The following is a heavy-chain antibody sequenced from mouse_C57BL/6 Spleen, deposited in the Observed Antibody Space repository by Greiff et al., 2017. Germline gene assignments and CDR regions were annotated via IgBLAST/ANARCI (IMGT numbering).Heavy chain of an antibody. CDR3: AITGSYYAMDY. D-gene: IGHD4-1*01. CDR2: IYPGDGDT. J-gene: IGHJ4*01. V-gene: IGHV1-82*01. CDR1: GYAFSSSW. Sequence: LVESGPELVKPGASVKISCKASGYAFSSSWMNWVKQRPGKGLEWIGRIYPGDGDTNYNGKFKGKATLTADKSSSTAYMQLSSLTSEDSAVYFCAITGSYYAMDYWGQGTSVTVSS.